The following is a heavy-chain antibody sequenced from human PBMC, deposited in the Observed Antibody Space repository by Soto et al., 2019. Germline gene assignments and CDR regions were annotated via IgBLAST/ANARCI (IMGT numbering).Heavy chain of an antibody. CDR2: ISSSSSYI. V-gene: IGHV3-21*01. D-gene: IGHD2-2*01. Sequence: EVQLVESGGGLVKPGGSLRLSCAASGFTFSSYSMNWVRQAPGKGLEWVSSISSSSSYIYYADSVKGRFTISRDNAKNSLYLQMNSLSAEDTAVYYCARGLLVPAAMGGFDYWGQGTLVTVSS. CDR1: GFTFSSYS. CDR3: ARGLLVPAAMGGFDY. J-gene: IGHJ4*02.